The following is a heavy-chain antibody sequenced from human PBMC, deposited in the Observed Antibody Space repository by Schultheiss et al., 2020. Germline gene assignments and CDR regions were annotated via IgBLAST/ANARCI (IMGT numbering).Heavy chain of an antibody. J-gene: IGHJ4*02. V-gene: IGHV3-30*18. D-gene: IGHD2-21*02. CDR2: ISYDGSNK. Sequence: GGSLRLSCAASGFTFSSYGMHWVRQAPGKGLEWVAVISYDGSNKYYADSVKGRFTISRDNSKNTLYLQMSSLSAEDTAIYYCAKGDCVGHGDCSFDCWGQGTLVTVSS. CDR3: AKGDCVGHGDCSFDC. CDR1: GFTFSSYG.